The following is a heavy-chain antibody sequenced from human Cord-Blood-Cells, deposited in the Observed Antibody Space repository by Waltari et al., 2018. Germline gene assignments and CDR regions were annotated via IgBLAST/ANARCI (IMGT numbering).Heavy chain of an antibody. CDR2: IYHSGSN. CDR3: ARGGGHSGYDYDY. D-gene: IGHD5-12*01. V-gene: IGHV4-38-2*02. CDR1: GYSISSGYY. Sequence: QVQLQESGPGLVKPSETLSLTCTVSGYSISSGYYWGWIRQPPGKGREWIGSIYHSGSNSYNPSLKSRVTISVDTSKNQFSLKLSSVTAADTAVYYCARGGGHSGYDYDYWGQGTLVTVSS. J-gene: IGHJ4*02.